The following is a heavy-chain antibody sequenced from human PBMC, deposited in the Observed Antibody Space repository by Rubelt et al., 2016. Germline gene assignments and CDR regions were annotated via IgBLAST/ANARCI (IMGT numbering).Heavy chain of an antibody. V-gene: IGHV4-59*08. Sequence: QVQLQESGPGLVKPSETLSLTCTVSGGSISSYYWSWIRQPPGKGLEWIGYIYYSGRTNYNPALKSRVTISGDTSKNQFVLKLSSVTAADTAVYYCASGPEYSSWAAFDPWGQGTLVTVSS. D-gene: IGHD6-6*01. J-gene: IGHJ5*02. CDR2: IYYSGRT. CDR3: ASGPEYSSWAAFDP. CDR1: GGSISSYY.